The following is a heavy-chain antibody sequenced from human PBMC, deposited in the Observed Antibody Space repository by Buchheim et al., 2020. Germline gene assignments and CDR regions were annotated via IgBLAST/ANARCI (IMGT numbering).Heavy chain of an antibody. CDR3: AKDSGYNYTGLDV. V-gene: IGHV3-23*01. J-gene: IGHJ6*02. CDR1: GFPFSSYA. Sequence: QLLESGGGLVQPGTSLRLSCEASGFPFSSYAMSWVRQAPGKGLEWVAAVSGTGGSTFYADSVKGRFTISRDNSKNSFYLQMESLRADDTAVYYCAKDSGYNYTGLDVWGQGTT. CDR2: VSGTGGST.